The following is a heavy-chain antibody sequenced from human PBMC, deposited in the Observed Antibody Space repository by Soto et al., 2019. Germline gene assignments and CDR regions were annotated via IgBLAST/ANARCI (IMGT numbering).Heavy chain of an antibody. V-gene: IGHV3-23*01. CDR1: VFTFSSYA. CDR2: ISGSGGST. D-gene: IGHD6-13*01. CDR3: GSSSWYRRIDY. J-gene: IGHJ4*02. Sequence: WWSLRLSCSASVFTFSSYAMSWFRQAPGKGLEWVSAISGSGGSTYYADSVKGRFTISRDNSKNTLYLQMNSLRAEDTAVYYCGSSSWYRRIDYWGQGTLVTVSS.